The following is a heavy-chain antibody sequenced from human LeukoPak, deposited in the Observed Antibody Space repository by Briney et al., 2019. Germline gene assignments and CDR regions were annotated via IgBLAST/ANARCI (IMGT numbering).Heavy chain of an antibody. V-gene: IGHV3-30*02. CDR3: ARDYYDSSGSSWFDP. Sequence: QSGGSLRLSCAASGFTFSSYGMHWVRQAPGKGLEWLAFIRYDGSNKYYADSVKGRFTISRDNAKNSLYLQMNSLRAKDTALYYCARDYYDSSGSSWFDPWGQGTLVTVSS. CDR2: IRYDGSNK. J-gene: IGHJ5*02. CDR1: GFTFSSYG. D-gene: IGHD3-22*01.